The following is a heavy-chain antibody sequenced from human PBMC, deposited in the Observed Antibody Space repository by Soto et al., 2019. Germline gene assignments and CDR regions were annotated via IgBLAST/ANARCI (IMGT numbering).Heavy chain of an antibody. CDR2: IYYSGST. Sequence: PSETLSLTCTVSGGSISSGGYYWSWIRQHPGKGLEWIGYIYYSGSTYYNPSLKSRVTISVDTSKNQFSLKLSSVTAADTAVYYCARDLNPGGQTTLGPWNYYYYYGMDVWGQGTTVTVSS. J-gene: IGHJ6*02. V-gene: IGHV4-31*03. CDR3: ARDLNPGGQTTLGPWNYYYYYGMDV. CDR1: GGSISSGGYY. D-gene: IGHD4-4*01.